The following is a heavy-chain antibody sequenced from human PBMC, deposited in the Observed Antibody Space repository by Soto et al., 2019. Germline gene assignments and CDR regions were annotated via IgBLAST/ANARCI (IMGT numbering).Heavy chain of an antibody. CDR1: GYTFTGYY. Sequence: GASVKVSCKASGYTFTGYYMHWVRQAPGQGLEWMGWINPNSGGTSHAQKFQGWVTMTRDTSISTAYMELSRLRSDDTAVYYCARNGYYDSSGYYYNYYYGMDVWGQGTTVTVSS. CDR3: ARNGYYDSSGYYYNYYYGMDV. V-gene: IGHV1-2*04. J-gene: IGHJ6*02. CDR2: INPNSGGT. D-gene: IGHD3-22*01.